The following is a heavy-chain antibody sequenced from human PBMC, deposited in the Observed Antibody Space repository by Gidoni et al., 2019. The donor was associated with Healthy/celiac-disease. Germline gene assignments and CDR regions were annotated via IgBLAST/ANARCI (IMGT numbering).Heavy chain of an antibody. CDR3: AKVRGVVTATGGAFDI. D-gene: IGHD2-21*02. CDR2: ISWNSGSI. CDR1: GFTFDDYA. Sequence: EVQLVESGGGLVQPGRSLRLSCAASGFTFDDYAMHWVRQAPGKGLEWVSGISWNSGSIGYADSVKGRFTISRDNAKNSLYLQMNSLRAEDTALYYCAKVRGVVTATGGAFDIWGQGTMVTVSS. V-gene: IGHV3-9*01. J-gene: IGHJ3*02.